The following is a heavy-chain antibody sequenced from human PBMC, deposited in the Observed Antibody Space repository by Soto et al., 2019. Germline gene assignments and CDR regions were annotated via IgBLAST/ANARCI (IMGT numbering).Heavy chain of an antibody. V-gene: IGHV2-5*02. CDR1: GFSLTTDRVG. CDR3: AHAYGGRSLY. Sequence: QITLKESGPTLVKPTQTLTLTCTFSGFSLTTDRVGVGWIRQPPGEALEWLAVIYWDDSKTYRPSLESRLTITKHTSKNQVALTMTNMHSLDTATYYCAHAYGGRSLYWGQGTLVTVSS. CDR2: IYWDDSK. D-gene: IGHD1-26*01. J-gene: IGHJ4*02.